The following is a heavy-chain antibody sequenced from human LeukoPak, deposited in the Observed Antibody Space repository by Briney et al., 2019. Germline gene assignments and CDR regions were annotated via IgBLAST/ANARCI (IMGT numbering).Heavy chain of an antibody. J-gene: IGHJ4*02. V-gene: IGHV3-23*01. CDR1: GCTFSSXA. Sequence: GGSXXXXXXASGCTFSSXAXXXVRQAAGKGXXXXXXXXGXGGSTYFSHSVKRRFTLSRDHSKNPLYLQMNSLRAEDTAVYYCAKYVYSNGIIKEEYYFDSWGQGPLLTVSS. CDR2: XXGXGGST. D-gene: IGHD2-8*01. CDR3: AKYVYSNGIIKEEYYFDS.